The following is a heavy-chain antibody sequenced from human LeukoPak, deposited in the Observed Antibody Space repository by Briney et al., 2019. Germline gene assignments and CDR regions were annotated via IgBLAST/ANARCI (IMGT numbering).Heavy chain of an antibody. J-gene: IGHJ5*02. V-gene: IGHV1-2*02. CDR1: GYTFTGYY. Sequence: ASVKVFCNAFGYTFTGYYMHWVRQAPGEGLEGMRWINPNSGGTNYAQRFQGRVTMTRDTSISTAYLELSRLRSDDTAVYYCAREESGYSYGRGSWFDPWGQGTLVTVSS. CDR2: INPNSGGT. D-gene: IGHD5-18*01. CDR3: AREESGYSYGRGSWFDP.